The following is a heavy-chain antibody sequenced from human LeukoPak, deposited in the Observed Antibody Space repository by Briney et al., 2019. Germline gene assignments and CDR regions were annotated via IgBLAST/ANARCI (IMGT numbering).Heavy chain of an antibody. D-gene: IGHD3-9*01. CDR2: ISSSSSYI. CDR1: GFTFSSYS. Sequence: GGSLRLSCAASGFTFSSYSMNWVRQAPGKGREWVSSISSSSSYIYYADSVKGRFTISRDNAKNSLYLQMNSLRAEDTAVYYCARDLRRYDILTGYYMGGAFDIWGQGTMVTVSS. V-gene: IGHV3-21*01. CDR3: ARDLRRYDILTGYYMGGAFDI. J-gene: IGHJ3*02.